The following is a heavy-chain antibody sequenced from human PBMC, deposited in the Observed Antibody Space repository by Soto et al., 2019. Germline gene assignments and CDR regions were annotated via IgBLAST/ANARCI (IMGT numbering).Heavy chain of an antibody. CDR3: ARGGSITMIPALRWYFDL. CDR1: GYTFTSYD. CDR2: MNPNSGNK. J-gene: IGHJ2*01. D-gene: IGHD3-22*01. V-gene: IGHV1-8*01. Sequence: QVQLVQSGAEVKKPGASVKVSCKASGYTFTSYDINWVRQATGQGLEWMGWMNPNSGNKGYAQKFQGRVTMTRNTSISTAYMELSSLRSEDTAVYYCARGGSITMIPALRWYFDLWGRGTLVTVSS.